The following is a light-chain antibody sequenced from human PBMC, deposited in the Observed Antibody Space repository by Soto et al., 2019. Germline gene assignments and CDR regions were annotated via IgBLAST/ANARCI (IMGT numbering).Light chain of an antibody. CDR2: AVS. CDR1: SSDIGGYNY. CDR3: SSYAHSSIYV. J-gene: IGLJ1*01. Sequence: QSALTQPASVSGSPGQSITISCTGTSSDIGGYNYVSWYQQHPGKAPKLMIYAVSNRPSGVSNRFSGSKSGNTASLTISGLQAEDEADYYCSSYAHSSIYVFGTGTKVTVL. V-gene: IGLV2-14*01.